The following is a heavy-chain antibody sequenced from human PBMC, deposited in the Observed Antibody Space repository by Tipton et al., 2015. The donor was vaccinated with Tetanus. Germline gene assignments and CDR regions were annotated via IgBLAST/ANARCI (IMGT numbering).Heavy chain of an antibody. V-gene: IGHV1-18*01. CDR1: GYIFTSYG. Sequence: QSGPEVKKPGASMKVSCKAFGYIFTSYGISWVRQAPGQGLEWMGWISGNNGDTKYAQNLQGRVTMTTDTSTSTAYMELSGLRSDDTAVYYCARDLSTTAQWEFDFWGQGTLVTVSS. J-gene: IGHJ4*01. D-gene: IGHD1-26*01. CDR3: ARDLSTTAQWEFDF. CDR2: ISGNNGDT.